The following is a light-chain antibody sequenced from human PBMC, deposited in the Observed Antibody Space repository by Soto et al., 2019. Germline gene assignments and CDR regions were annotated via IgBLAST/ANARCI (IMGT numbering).Light chain of an antibody. CDR2: HTS. Sequence: ETVLTQSPGTLSLSPGERATLSCRASQSVGGSLAWYQQRPGQAPRLLVYHTSNRATGIPDRFSASGSGTDFTLTISRLEPEDFAVYYCQQYGSSGTFGQGTKVEIK. CDR3: QQYGSSGT. V-gene: IGKV3-20*01. CDR1: QSVGGS. J-gene: IGKJ1*01.